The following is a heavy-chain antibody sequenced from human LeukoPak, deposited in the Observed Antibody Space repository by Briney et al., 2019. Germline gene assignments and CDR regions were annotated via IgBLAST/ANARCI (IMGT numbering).Heavy chain of an antibody. CDR3: ASSSGYTIDY. V-gene: IGHV1-2*02. CDR1: GYPFTDYY. CDR2: INPNSGGT. J-gene: IGHJ4*02. D-gene: IGHD3-22*01. Sequence: ASVKVSCKASGYPFTDYYIHWVRQAPGQGLEWMGWINPNSGGTNYAQKFQGRVTMTRDTSISTAYMELSRLRSDDTAVYYCASSSGYTIDYWGQGTLVTVSS.